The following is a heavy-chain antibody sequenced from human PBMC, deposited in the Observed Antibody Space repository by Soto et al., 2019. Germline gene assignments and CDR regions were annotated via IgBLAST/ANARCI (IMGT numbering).Heavy chain of an antibody. Sequence: GGSLRLSCAASGFTFSSYGMHWVRQAPGKGLEWVAVIWYDGSNKYYADSVKGRFTISRDNSKNTLYLQMNSLRAEDTAVYYCARVPYDSSGPWASDIWGQGTMVTVSS. D-gene: IGHD3-22*01. V-gene: IGHV3-33*01. J-gene: IGHJ3*02. CDR3: ARVPYDSSGPWASDI. CDR1: GFTFSSYG. CDR2: IWYDGSNK.